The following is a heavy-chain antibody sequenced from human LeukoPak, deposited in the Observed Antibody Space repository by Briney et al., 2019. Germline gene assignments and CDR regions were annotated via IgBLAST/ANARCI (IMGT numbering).Heavy chain of an antibody. Sequence: GGSLRLSCAASGFMFTSYSMDWVCQAPGKGLEWVAYISSPSTNIYYADSVKGRFTISRDNSKNTLYLQMNSLRAEDTAVYYCARDIYYYDSSGYNAFDIWGQGTMVTVSS. CDR2: ISSPSTNI. CDR1: GFMFTSYS. CDR3: ARDIYYYDSSGYNAFDI. D-gene: IGHD3-22*01. J-gene: IGHJ3*02. V-gene: IGHV3-48*01.